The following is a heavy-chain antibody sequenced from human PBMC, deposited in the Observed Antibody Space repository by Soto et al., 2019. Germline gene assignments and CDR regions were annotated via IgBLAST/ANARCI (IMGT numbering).Heavy chain of an antibody. Sequence: LRLSCAASGFTFSSYAMSWVRQAPGKGLEWVSAISGSGGSTYYADSVKGRFTISRDNSKNTLYLQMNSLRAEDTAVYYCAKILSDIVVVVAVYYYYYGMDVWGQGTTVTVSS. CDR2: ISGSGGST. D-gene: IGHD2-15*01. V-gene: IGHV3-23*01. J-gene: IGHJ6*02. CDR3: AKILSDIVVVVAVYYYYYGMDV. CDR1: GFTFSSYA.